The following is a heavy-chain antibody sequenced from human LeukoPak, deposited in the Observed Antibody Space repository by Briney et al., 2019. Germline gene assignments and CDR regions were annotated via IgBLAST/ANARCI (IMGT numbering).Heavy chain of an antibody. CDR2: IHTSGST. CDR3: ARRDISSGWSFDY. Sequence: KASETLSLTCTVSGGSISNYHWSWIRQPAGKGLEWIGQIHTSGSTSYNPPLKSRVTMSIDTTEDQVSLTIKSVTAEDTAFYSCARRDISSGWSFDYWGQGTLVTVSS. D-gene: IGHD6-19*01. V-gene: IGHV4-4*07. CDR1: GGSISNYH. J-gene: IGHJ4*02.